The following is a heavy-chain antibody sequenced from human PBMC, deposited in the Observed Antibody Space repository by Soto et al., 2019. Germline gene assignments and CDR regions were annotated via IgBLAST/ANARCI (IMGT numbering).Heavy chain of an antibody. V-gene: IGHV4-30-2*01. D-gene: IGHD3-10*01. CDR1: GGSIGGAGYS. CDR2: IYESGTI. J-gene: IGHJ5*02. Sequence: SETLSLTCAVSGGSIGGAGYSWSWIRQPPGGGLDWIGYIYESGTILYNPSLKTRLTISLNWSDKQFSLTLNSVTAADTAVYYCARAQFYSGSGNYHNLIFDPWGQGTQVTVSS. CDR3: ARAQFYSGSGNYHNLIFDP.